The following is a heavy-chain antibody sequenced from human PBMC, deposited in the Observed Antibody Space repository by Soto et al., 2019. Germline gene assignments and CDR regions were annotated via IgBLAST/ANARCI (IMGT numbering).Heavy chain of an antibody. CDR1: GGTFSSDA. V-gene: IGHV1-69*13. Sequence: GASVKVSCKASGGTFSSDAISWVRQAPGQGLEWMGGIIPIFGTANYAQKFQGRVTITADESTSTAYMELSSLRSEDTAVYYCARGYYDSSGHIDYWGQGTLVTVSS. CDR3: ARGYYDSSGHIDY. D-gene: IGHD3-22*01. CDR2: IIPIFGTA. J-gene: IGHJ4*02.